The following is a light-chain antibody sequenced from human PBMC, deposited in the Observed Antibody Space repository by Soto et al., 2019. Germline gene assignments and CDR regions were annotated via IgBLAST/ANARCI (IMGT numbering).Light chain of an antibody. Sequence: IVLTQSPGTLSLSPGERATLSCRASQRISSTYLAWYQQKPGRAPRLLIYGASRRATGIPDRFSGSGSGTDFTLTISRLEPEDFAVYYCHQYDIPPRTFGRGTRVEI. V-gene: IGKV3-20*01. CDR2: GAS. CDR1: QRISSTY. J-gene: IGKJ1*01. CDR3: HQYDIPPRT.